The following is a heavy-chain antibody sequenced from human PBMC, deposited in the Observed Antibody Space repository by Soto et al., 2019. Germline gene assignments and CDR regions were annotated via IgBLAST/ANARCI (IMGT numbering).Heavy chain of an antibody. D-gene: IGHD6-13*01. J-gene: IGHJ6*02. CDR2: LSWNSGSI. V-gene: IGHV3-9*01. Sequence: PGGSLRLSCAASGFTFDDYAMHWVRQAPGKGLEWVSGLSWNSGSIGYADSVKGRFTISRDNAKNSLYLQMNSLRAEDTALYYCAKDIAAADYYGMDVWGQGTTVTVSS. CDR3: AKDIAAADYYGMDV. CDR1: GFTFDDYA.